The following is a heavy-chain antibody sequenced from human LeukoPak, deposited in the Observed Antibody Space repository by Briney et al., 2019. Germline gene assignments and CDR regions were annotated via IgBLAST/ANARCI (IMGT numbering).Heavy chain of an antibody. CDR3: ARRAYSSSWYVLGYRSPHQGQRPILAFDI. CDR1: GGSISSGSYY. J-gene: IGHJ3*02. CDR2: IYTSGST. D-gene: IGHD6-13*01. Sequence: SQTLSLTCTVSGGSISSGSYYWSWIRQPAGKGLEWIGRIYTSGSTNYNPSLKSRVTISVDTSKNQFSLKLSSVTAADTAVYYCARRAYSSSWYVLGYRSPHQGQRPILAFDIWGQGTMVTVSS. V-gene: IGHV4-61*02.